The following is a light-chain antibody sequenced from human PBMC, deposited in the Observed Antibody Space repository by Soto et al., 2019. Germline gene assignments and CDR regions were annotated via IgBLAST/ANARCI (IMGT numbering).Light chain of an antibody. V-gene: IGKV3D-15*01. Sequence: PDRMCVSRGERAALACRASQSISRTLAWYQQKSGQPPRLLIYDASTRATGFPARFSGSGSGTEFTLTISSLQSEDFAVYYCQQYYRWPQTFGPGTKVDI. CDR2: DAS. CDR1: QSISRT. J-gene: IGKJ1*01. CDR3: QQYYRWPQT.